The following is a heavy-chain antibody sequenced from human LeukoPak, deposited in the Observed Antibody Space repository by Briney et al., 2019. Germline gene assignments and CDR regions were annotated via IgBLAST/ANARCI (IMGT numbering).Heavy chain of an antibody. CDR3: ASFLYGMDV. CDR1: GGSFSGYY. Sequence: SETLSLTCAVYGGSFSGYYWSWIRQPPGKGLEWIGEINHSGSTDYNPSLKSRVTISVDTSKNQFSLKLSSVTAADTAVYYCASFLYGMDVWGQGTTVTVSS. CDR2: INHSGST. D-gene: IGHD2/OR15-2a*01. J-gene: IGHJ6*02. V-gene: IGHV4-34*01.